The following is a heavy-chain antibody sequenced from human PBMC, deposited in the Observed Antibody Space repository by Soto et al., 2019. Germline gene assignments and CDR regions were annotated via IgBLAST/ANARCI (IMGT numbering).Heavy chain of an antibody. D-gene: IGHD6-25*01. CDR3: ARGERQQQRDF. CDR1: GDSIISDKW. CDR2: IHHCGNS. J-gene: IGHJ4*02. V-gene: IGHV4-4*02. Sequence: PSETLSLTCAVSGDSIISDKWWSWVRQAPGKGLEWIGEIHHCGNSNYNPSLKTRVIISVDRSKNQFSLNLSSVTDADTAVYFCARGERQQQRDFWGQGTLVTVSS.